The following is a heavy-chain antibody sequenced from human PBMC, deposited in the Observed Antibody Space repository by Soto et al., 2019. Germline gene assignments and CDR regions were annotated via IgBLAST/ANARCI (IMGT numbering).Heavy chain of an antibody. CDR2: IYWDDSK. J-gene: IGHJ4*02. D-gene: IGHD1-26*01. V-gene: IGHV2-5*02. CDR1: GFSLPTDRVG. CDR3: AHAYGGRSLY. Sequence: QNTLKESGPTLVKPTQTLTLTCTLSGFSLPTDRVGVGWIRQPPGKALEWLAVIYWDDSKTYRPSLKSRLTITKDTSKNQVALTMTDMDPVDTATYYCAHAYGGRSLYWGQGTLVTVSS.